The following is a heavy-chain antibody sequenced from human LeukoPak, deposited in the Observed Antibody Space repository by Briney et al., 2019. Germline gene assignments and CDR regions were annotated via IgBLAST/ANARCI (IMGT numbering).Heavy chain of an antibody. D-gene: IGHD3-10*01. V-gene: IGHV1-46*01. CDR1: XYXXTXYY. CDR2: INPSGGST. Sequence: ASXXXXXXAXXYXXTXYYMHWXRQAPGQGLEWMGIINPSGGSTSYAQKFQGRVTMTSDTSTSTVYMELSSLRSEDTAVHYCARAGGAYYGSGSYGDYWGQGTLVTVSS. J-gene: IGHJ4*02. CDR3: ARAGGAYYGSGSYGDY.